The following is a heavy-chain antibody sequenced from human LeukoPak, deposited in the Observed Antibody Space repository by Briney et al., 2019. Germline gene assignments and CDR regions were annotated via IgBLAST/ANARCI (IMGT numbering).Heavy chain of an antibody. CDR3: ARDPLEALAYCGGDCYSDAFDI. D-gene: IGHD2-21*02. CDR2: ISAYNGNT. V-gene: IGHV1-18*01. CDR1: GYTFTSYG. J-gene: IGHJ3*02. Sequence: GASVKVSCKASGYTFTSYGISWVRQAPGQGLEWMGWISAYNGNTNYAQKLQGRVTMTTDTSTSTAYMELRSLRSDDTAVYYCARDPLEALAYCGGDCYSDAFDIWGQGTMVTVSS.